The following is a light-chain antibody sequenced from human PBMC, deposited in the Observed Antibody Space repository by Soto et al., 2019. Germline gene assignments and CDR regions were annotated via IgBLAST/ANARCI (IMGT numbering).Light chain of an antibody. Sequence: QSALTQPASVSGSPGQSITISCTGTSSDVGGYNFVSWYQRHPGKAPKLLIYDVSDRPSGVSNRFSGSKSGNTASLTISGLQAEDEADYYCSSHTSSGTLVVFGGGTKLTVL. CDR3: SSHTSSGTLVV. CDR1: SSDVGGYNF. V-gene: IGLV2-14*01. J-gene: IGLJ2*01. CDR2: DVS.